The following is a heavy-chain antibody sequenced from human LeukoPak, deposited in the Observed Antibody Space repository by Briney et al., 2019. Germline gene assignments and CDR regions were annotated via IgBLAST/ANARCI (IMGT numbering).Heavy chain of an antibody. J-gene: IGHJ3*02. CDR1: GYTFTSYY. CDR2: FDPEDGET. CDR3: ATPYNWNDQGGEPFDI. Sequence: ASVKVSCKASGYTFTSYYMHWVRQAPGQGLEWMGGFDPEDGETIYAQKFQGRVTMTEDTSTDTAYMELSSLRSEDTAVYYCATPYNWNDQGGEPFDIWGQGAMVTVSS. D-gene: IGHD1-1*01. V-gene: IGHV1-24*01.